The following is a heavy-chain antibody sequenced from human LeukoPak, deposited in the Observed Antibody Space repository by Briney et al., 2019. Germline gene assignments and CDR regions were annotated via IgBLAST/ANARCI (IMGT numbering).Heavy chain of an antibody. Sequence: PSETLSLICTVSGASISSYYWSWIRQPPGKGLEWIGDIYYSGSIKYNPSLKSRVTMSVDTSKNQFSLKLSSVTAADTAIYYCARDSGWYYFDYWGQGTLVTVSS. V-gene: IGHV4-59*01. CDR2: IYYSGSI. CDR3: ARDSGWYYFDY. D-gene: IGHD6-25*01. J-gene: IGHJ4*02. CDR1: GASISSYY.